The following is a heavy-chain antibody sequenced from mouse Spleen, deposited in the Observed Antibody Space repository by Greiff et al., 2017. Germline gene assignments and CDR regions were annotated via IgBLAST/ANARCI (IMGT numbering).Heavy chain of an antibody. V-gene: IGHV3-6*01. D-gene: IGHD2-4*01. CDR1: GYSITSGYY. J-gene: IGHJ3*01. CDR2: ISYDGSN. CDR3: ARGSYDYEFAY. Sequence: DVQLQESGPGLVKPSQSLSLTCSVTGYSITSGYYWNWIRQFPGNKLEWMGYISYDGSNNYNPSLKNRISITRDTSKNQFFLKLNSVTTEDTATYYCARGSYDYEFAYWGQGTLVTVSA.